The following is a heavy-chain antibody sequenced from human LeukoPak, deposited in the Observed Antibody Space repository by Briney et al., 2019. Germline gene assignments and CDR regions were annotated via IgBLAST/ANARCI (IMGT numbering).Heavy chain of an antibody. CDR1: ECTFSSYA. Sequence: SGGSLRLSCAASECTFSSYAWSWIRQAPGKGLEWVSAISGSGGSTYYADSVKGRFTISRDNSKNTLYLQMNSLRAEDTAVYYCAKSGDCTNGVCYTRNSRTATRHAEYFQHWGQGTLVTVSS. D-gene: IGHD2-8*01. CDR3: AKSGDCTNGVCYTRNSRTATRHAEYFQH. CDR2: ISGSGGST. J-gene: IGHJ1*01. V-gene: IGHV3-23*01.